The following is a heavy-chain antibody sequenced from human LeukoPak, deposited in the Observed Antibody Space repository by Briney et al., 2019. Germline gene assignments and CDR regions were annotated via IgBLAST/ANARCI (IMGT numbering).Heavy chain of an antibody. CDR2: ILYDGSNK. Sequence: GRSLRLSCAAAGFTFSSYDMHWVRQAPGRGLLGVAVILYDGSNKYYAASVKGRFTISRDNSKNTLYLQMNSLRAEDTAVYYCARDSCRGISTSCWFDPWGQGTLVTVSS. CDR1: GFTFSSYD. J-gene: IGHJ5*02. V-gene: IGHV3-30-3*01. CDR3: ARDSCRGISTSCWFDP. D-gene: IGHD2-2*01.